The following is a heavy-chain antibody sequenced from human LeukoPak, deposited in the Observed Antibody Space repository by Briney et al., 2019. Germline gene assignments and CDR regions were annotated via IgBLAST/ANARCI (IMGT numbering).Heavy chain of an antibody. D-gene: IGHD1-26*01. Sequence: GGSLRLSCAASGFTFTDYWMTGVRQVPGKGLEWVANIQRGGSESYYVDSVKGRFTISRENAKNSLYLQMDSLRVEDTAVYYCARVGTWELQRVFDYWGQGTPVTVSS. J-gene: IGHJ4*02. CDR2: IQRGGSES. CDR1: GFTFTDYW. V-gene: IGHV3-7*01. CDR3: ARVGTWELQRVFDY.